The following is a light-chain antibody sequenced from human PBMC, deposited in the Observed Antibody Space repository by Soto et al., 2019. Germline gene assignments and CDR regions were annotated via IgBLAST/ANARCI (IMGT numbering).Light chain of an antibody. CDR2: QVS. V-gene: IGLV2-8*01. CDR3: NSYAGSNNFDVV. J-gene: IGLJ2*01. Sequence: QSALTQPPSASGSPGQSVTISCTGTSTDVGGYNYVSWYQQHPGKAPKLIIYQVSKRPSGVPDRFSGSKSGNTASLTVSGLQAEDEADYYCNSYAGSNNFDVVFGGGTKVTVL. CDR1: STDVGGYNY.